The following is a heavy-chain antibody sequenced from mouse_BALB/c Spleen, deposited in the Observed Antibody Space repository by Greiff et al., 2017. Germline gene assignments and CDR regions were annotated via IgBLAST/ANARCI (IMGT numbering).Heavy chain of an antibody. CDR3: ARTYYDYEAYYAMDY. V-gene: IGHV1-7*01. J-gene: IGHJ4*01. D-gene: IGHD2-4*01. Sequence: QVQLKQSGAELAKPGASVKMSCKASGYTFTSYWMHWVKQRPGQGLEWIGYINPSTGYTEYNQKFKDKATLTADKSSSTAYMQLSSLTSEDSAVYYCARTYYDYEAYYAMDYWGQGTSVTVSS. CDR1: GYTFTSYW. CDR2: INPSTGYT.